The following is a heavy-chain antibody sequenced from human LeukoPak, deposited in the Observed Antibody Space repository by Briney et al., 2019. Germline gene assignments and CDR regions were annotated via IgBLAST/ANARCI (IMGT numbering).Heavy chain of an antibody. V-gene: IGHV1-8*01. Sequence: GASVKVSCKASGYTFTSYDINWVRQATGQGLEWMGWMNPNSGNTGYAQKFQGRVTMTRNTSISTAYMELSSLRSEDTAVYYCASEDILTGYFLSGYYYGMDVWGQGTTVTVSS. D-gene: IGHD3-9*01. J-gene: IGHJ6*02. CDR1: GYTFTSYD. CDR2: MNPNSGNT. CDR3: ASEDILTGYFLSGYYYGMDV.